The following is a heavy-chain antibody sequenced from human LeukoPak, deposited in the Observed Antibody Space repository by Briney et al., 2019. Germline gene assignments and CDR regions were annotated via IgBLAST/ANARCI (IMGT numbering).Heavy chain of an antibody. CDR3: AREIPGGATTLDY. V-gene: IGHV3-7*01. D-gene: IGHD1-26*01. J-gene: IGHJ4*02. CDR1: GFTLSGYW. Sequence: GGSLRLSCAASGFTLSGYWMSWVRQAPGKGLEWVANIKVDGSEKNYVDSVKGRLTISRDNAKNSLYLQMNSLRVEDTAVCYCAREIPGGATTLDYWGQGTLVTVSS. CDR2: IKVDGSEK.